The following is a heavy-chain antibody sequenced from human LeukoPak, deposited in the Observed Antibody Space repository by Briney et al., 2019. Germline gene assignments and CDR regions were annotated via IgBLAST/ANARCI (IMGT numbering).Heavy chain of an antibody. V-gene: IGHV1-18*01. CDR2: ISAYNGNT. CDR1: GYTFSSYG. J-gene: IGHJ5*02. D-gene: IGHD6-6*01. CDR3: ARDLRRSSHWFGP. Sequence: GASVKVSCKASGYTFSSYGISWVRQAPGQGPEWIGWISAYNGNTDYAQDLQGRVTMTTDTSTSTAYMELRSLRSDDTAVYYCARDLRRSSHWFGPWGQGTLVTVSS.